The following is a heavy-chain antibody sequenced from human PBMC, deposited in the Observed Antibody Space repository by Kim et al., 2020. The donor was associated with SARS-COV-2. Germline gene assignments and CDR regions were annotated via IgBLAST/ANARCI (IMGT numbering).Heavy chain of an antibody. CDR2: INTNTGNP. J-gene: IGHJ3*02. D-gene: IGHD6-13*01. CDR1: GYTFTSYA. V-gene: IGHV7-4-1*02. Sequence: ASVKVSCKASGYTFTSYAMNWVRQAPGQGLEWMGWINTNTGNPTYAQGFTGRFVFSLDTSVSTAYLQISSLKAEDTAVYYCAREGIAAAEDAFDIWGQGTMVTVSS. CDR3: AREGIAAAEDAFDI.